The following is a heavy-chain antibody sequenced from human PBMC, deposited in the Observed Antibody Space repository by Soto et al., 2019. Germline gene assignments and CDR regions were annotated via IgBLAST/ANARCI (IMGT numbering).Heavy chain of an antibody. D-gene: IGHD4-17*01. CDR2: IKQDGSEK. J-gene: IGHJ6*03. CDR3: ARAKGSTVTTQLTNYYYYMDV. V-gene: IGHV3-7*04. CDR1: GFTFSSYW. Sequence: GGSLRLSCAASGFTFSSYWMSWVRQAPGKGLEWVANIKQDGSEKYYVDSVKGRFTISRDNAKNSLYLQMNSLRAEDTAVYYCARAKGSTVTTQLTNYYYYMDVWGKGTTVTVSS.